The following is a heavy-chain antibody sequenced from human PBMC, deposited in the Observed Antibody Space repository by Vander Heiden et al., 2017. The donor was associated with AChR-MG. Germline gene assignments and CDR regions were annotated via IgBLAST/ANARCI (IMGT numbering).Heavy chain of an antibody. D-gene: IGHD2-8*01. CDR2: IYYSGST. Sequence: QVQLQESGPGLVKPSQTLSLTCTVSGGSISSGGYYWGWIRQHPGKGLEWIGYIYYSGSTYYNPSLKSRVTISVDTSKNQFSLKLSSVTAADTAVYYCARDRVCTNGVCGGWFDPWGQGTLVTVSS. CDR1: GGSISSGGYY. J-gene: IGHJ5*02. V-gene: IGHV4-31*03. CDR3: ARDRVCTNGVCGGWFDP.